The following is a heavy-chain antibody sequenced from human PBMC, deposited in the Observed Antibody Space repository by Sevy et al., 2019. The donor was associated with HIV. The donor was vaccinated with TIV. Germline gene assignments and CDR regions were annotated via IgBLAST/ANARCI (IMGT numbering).Heavy chain of an antibody. CDR2: IYPRDSDT. V-gene: IGHV5-51*01. J-gene: IGHJ4*02. CDR1: GYKFTTYW. CDR3: ARHVDMTTLIGGLYYFDS. D-gene: IGHD4-4*01. Sequence: GESLKISCKASGYKFTTYWIGWARQMPGKGLEWMGMIYPRDSDTRYSPSFQGQVTIPADRSINTAYLQGSSLKASDTAMYFCARHVDMTTLIGGLYYFDSWGQGTLVTVSS.